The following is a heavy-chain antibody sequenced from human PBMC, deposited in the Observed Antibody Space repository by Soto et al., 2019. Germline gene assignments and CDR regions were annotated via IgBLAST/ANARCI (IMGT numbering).Heavy chain of an antibody. D-gene: IGHD2-2*01. Sequence: ASVKVSCKASGYTFTNYGISWVRQAPGQGLEWVGWISASNGNTNYAQKFQGRVSMTTDTFTSTAYMELRSLRSDDTAVYYCARRGGLVVPAAMPRYYYMDVWGKGTTVTVSS. CDR1: GYTFTNYG. V-gene: IGHV1-18*01. J-gene: IGHJ6*03. CDR2: ISASNGNT. CDR3: ARRGGLVVPAAMPRYYYMDV.